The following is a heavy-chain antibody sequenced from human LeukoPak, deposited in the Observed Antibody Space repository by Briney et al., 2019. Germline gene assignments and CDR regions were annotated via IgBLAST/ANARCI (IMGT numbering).Heavy chain of an antibody. Sequence: ASVKVSCKASGYTFTSYYMHWVRQAPGQGLEWMGWISTYNGNTNYAQKLQGRVTMTTETSTSTAYMELRSLRSDDTAVYYCARCATPIFSPEYWGQGTLVTVSS. CDR2: ISTYNGNT. D-gene: IGHD3-9*01. J-gene: IGHJ4*02. CDR1: GYTFTSYY. V-gene: IGHV1-18*04. CDR3: ARCATPIFSPEY.